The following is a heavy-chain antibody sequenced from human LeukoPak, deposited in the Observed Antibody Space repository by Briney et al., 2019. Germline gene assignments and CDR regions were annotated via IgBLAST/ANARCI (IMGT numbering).Heavy chain of an antibody. Sequence: PRASVKVSCKASGYTFTSYYMHWVRQAPGQGLEWMGIINPSGGSTNYAQKFQGRVTMTRDMSTSTVYMELSSLRSEDTAMYYCARALPHRRLMDTTMEQHWFDPWGQGTLVTVSS. CDR3: ARALPHRRLMDTTMEQHWFDP. CDR1: GYTFTSYY. D-gene: IGHD5-18*01. J-gene: IGHJ5*02. CDR2: INPSGGST. V-gene: IGHV1-46*01.